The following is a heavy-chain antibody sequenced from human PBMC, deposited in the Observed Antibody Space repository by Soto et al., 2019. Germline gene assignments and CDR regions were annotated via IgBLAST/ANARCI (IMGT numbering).Heavy chain of an antibody. CDR3: ARAEYGGNLHYYGMDV. J-gene: IGHJ6*02. CDR1: GGTFSSYA. D-gene: IGHD2-21*02. Sequence: SVKVSCKASGGTFSSYAISWVRQAPGQGLEWMGGVIPIFGTANYAQKFQGRVTITADESTSTAYMELSSLRSEDTAVYYCARAEYGGNLHYYGMDVWGQGTTVTVSS. CDR2: VIPIFGTA. V-gene: IGHV1-69*13.